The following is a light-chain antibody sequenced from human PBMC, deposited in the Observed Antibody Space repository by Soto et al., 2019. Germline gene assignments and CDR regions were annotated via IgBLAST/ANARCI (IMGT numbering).Light chain of an antibody. CDR3: QKYNSAPRT. Sequence: DIQLPQSPSSLSAAVGDIVTITCRASPGISNYLAWYPQKPGKGPKLLIYAASTLQSGVPSRFSGSGSGTDFTLTISSLQPEDVATYYCQKYNSAPRTFGPGTKVEIK. CDR1: PGISNY. J-gene: IGKJ1*01. V-gene: IGKV1-27*01. CDR2: AAS.